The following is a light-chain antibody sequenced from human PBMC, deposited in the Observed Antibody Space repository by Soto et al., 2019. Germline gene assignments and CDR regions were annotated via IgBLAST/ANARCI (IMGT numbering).Light chain of an antibody. CDR2: EVN. V-gene: IGLV2-14*01. CDR3: SSYTDTNTLV. J-gene: IGLJ3*02. CDR1: SSDVGGFHY. Sequence: QSALTQPASVSGSPGQSITISCTGTSSDVGGFHYVSWYQQYPGKAPQLIIYEVNIRPSGVSNRFSGSKSGNTASLTISGLKAEDEADYYCSSYTDTNTLVFGGGTQLTVL.